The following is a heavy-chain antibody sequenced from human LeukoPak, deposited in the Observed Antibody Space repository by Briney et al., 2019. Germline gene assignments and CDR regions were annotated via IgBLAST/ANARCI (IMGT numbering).Heavy chain of an antibody. D-gene: IGHD5-18*01. CDR3: ARANPEYSYGQAYYGMDV. CDR1: GFTVSSNY. CDR2: IYSAGST. J-gene: IGHJ6*02. Sequence: PGGSLRLSCAASGFTVSSNYMSWVRQAPGKGLEWVSVIYSAGSTYYADSVKGRFTIPRDNSKNTLYLQMNSLRADDTAVYYCARANPEYSYGQAYYGMDVWGQGTTVTVSS. V-gene: IGHV3-53*01.